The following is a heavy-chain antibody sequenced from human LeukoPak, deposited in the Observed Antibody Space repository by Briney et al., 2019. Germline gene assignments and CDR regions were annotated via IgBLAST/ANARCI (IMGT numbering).Heavy chain of an antibody. CDR2: IYYSGST. V-gene: IGHV4-39*01. CDR3: ARYCSGGSCYTGASDY. Sequence: SETLSLTCTVSGGSISSSSYYWGWIRQPPGKGLEWIGSIYYSGSTYYNPSLKSQVTISVDTSKNQFSLKLSSVTAADTAVYYCARYCSGGSCYTGASDYWGQGTLVTVSS. D-gene: IGHD2-15*01. CDR1: GGSISSSSYY. J-gene: IGHJ4*02.